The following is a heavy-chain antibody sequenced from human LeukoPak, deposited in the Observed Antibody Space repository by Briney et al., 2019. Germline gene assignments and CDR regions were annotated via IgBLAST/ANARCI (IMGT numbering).Heavy chain of an antibody. J-gene: IGHJ4*02. CDR2: IYYSGST. D-gene: IGHD6-19*01. CDR1: GGSISSYY. Sequence: PSETLSLTCTVSGGSISSYYWSWIRQHPGKGLEWMGYIYYSGSTFYNPSLKSRVTISVDTSKNQFSLKLSSVTAADTAVYYCARDHSSGQIDYWGQGTLVTVSS. V-gene: IGHV4-59*06. CDR3: ARDHSSGQIDY.